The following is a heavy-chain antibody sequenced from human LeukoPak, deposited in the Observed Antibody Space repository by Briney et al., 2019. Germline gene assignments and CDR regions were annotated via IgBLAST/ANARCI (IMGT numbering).Heavy chain of an antibody. CDR1: GFTFSSYA. J-gene: IGHJ4*02. CDR3: AKVYYGSGSYGRYYFDY. D-gene: IGHD3-10*01. V-gene: IGHV3-23*01. CDR2: ISGSGGST. Sequence: GGSLRLSCAASGFTFSSYAMSWVRQAPGKGLEWVSAISGSGGSTYYADSVKGRFTISRDNSKNTLYLQMNSLRAEDTAVYYCAKVYYGSGSYGRYYFDYWGQGTLVTVSS.